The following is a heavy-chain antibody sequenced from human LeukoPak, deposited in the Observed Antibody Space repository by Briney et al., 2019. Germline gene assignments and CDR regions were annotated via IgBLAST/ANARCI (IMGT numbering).Heavy chain of an antibody. V-gene: IGHV3-15*01. J-gene: IGHJ4*02. D-gene: IGHD3-10*01. CDR1: GFTFSSYFW. Sequence: GGSLRLSCAASGFTFSSYFWMHWVRQAPGKGLEWVGRIKGKSDGGTIDYAAPVKGRFTISRDDSKNTLYLHMNSLKTEDTAVYYCTTGELNWGQGTLVTVSS. CDR2: IKGKSDGGTI. CDR3: TTGELN.